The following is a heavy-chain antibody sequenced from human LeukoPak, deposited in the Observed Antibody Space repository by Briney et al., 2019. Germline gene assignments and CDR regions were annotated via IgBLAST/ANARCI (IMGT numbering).Heavy chain of an antibody. CDR3: ARGGYSSSWYCLDY. J-gene: IGHJ4*02. D-gene: IGHD6-13*01. CDR2: IIPILGIA. V-gene: IGHV1-69*04. CDR1: GGTFSSYA. Sequence: GGSVKVSCKASGGTFSSYAISWVRQAPGQGLEWMGRIIPILGIANYAQKFQGRVTITADKSTSTAYMELSSLRSEDTAVYYCARGGYSSSWYCLDYWGQGTLVTVSP.